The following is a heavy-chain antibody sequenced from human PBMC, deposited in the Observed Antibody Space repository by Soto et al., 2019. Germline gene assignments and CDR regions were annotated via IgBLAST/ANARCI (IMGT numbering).Heavy chain of an antibody. CDR1: GCTISSYA. Sequence: ASVKVSCKASGCTISSYAISWLLQATGQGLEWMGWISAYNGNTNYAQKLQGRVTMTTDTSTSTAYMELRSLRSDDTAVYYCARAPVVPAARYYYYMDVWGKGTTVTVSS. CDR3: ARAPVVPAARYYYYMDV. V-gene: IGHV1-18*01. J-gene: IGHJ6*03. CDR2: ISAYNGNT. D-gene: IGHD2-2*01.